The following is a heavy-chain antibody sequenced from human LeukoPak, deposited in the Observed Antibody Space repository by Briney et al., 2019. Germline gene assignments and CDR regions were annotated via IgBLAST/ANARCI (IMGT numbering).Heavy chain of an antibody. D-gene: IGHD3-22*01. CDR2: IYHSGST. CDR1: GGSISSSNW. V-gene: IGHV4-4*02. J-gene: IGHJ4*02. CDR3: AIGGYYDSSGYYYDY. Sequence: SEALSLTCAVSGGSISSSNWWSWVRQPPGKGLEWIGEIYHSGSTNYNPSLKSRVTISVDKSKNQFSLKLSSVTAADTAVYYCAIGGYYDSSGYYYDYWGQGTLVTVSS.